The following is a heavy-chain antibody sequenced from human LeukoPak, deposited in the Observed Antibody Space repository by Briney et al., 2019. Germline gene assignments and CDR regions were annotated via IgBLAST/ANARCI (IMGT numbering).Heavy chain of an antibody. CDR1: GDSISSYY. J-gene: IGHJ4*02. CDR2: IYYSGST. CDR3: ARENNYFDY. Sequence: SETLSLTCTDSGDSISSYYWTWIRQPPGKGLEWIGYIYYSGSTNYNPSLKSRVTISVDTSKNQFSLKLNSVTAADTAVYYCARENNYFDYWGQGTLVTVSS. V-gene: IGHV4-59*01.